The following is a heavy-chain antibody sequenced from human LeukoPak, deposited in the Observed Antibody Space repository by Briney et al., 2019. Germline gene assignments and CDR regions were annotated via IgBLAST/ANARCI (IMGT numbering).Heavy chain of an antibody. CDR1: GGSISNYY. Sequence: PSETLSLTCTVSGGSISNYYWSWLRQPPGKGLEWIGYIYYSGSTNYNPSLKSRVTMSVDTSKNQFSLKLSSVTAADTAVYYCARASGGNSPYWGQGTLVTVSS. J-gene: IGHJ4*02. V-gene: IGHV4-59*08. CDR3: ARASGGNSPY. CDR2: IYYSGST. D-gene: IGHD4-23*01.